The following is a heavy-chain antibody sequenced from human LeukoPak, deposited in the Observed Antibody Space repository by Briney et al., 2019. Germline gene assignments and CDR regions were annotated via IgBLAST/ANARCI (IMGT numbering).Heavy chain of an antibody. Sequence: ASVKVSCKASGYSFTNYYMHWVRQAPGQGLERMGIINLSGGGPSYAQKFQGRVTMTRDTSTTTVYMELSSLRSDDTAVYYCAGSSVERQQLARFDYWGQGTLVTVSS. D-gene: IGHD6-13*01. CDR1: GYSFTNYY. J-gene: IGHJ4*02. CDR2: INLSGGGP. V-gene: IGHV1-46*01. CDR3: AGSSVERQQLARFDY.